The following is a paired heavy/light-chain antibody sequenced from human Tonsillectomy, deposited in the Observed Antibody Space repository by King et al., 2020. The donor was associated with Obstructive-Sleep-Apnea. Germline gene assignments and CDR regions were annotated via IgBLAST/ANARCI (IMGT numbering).Light chain of an antibody. CDR1: QDINNS. CDR3: QQYSGLPPLT. V-gene: IGKV1-33*01. J-gene: IGKJ4*01. Sequence: DIQMTQSPSSLSASVGDRVTITCQASQDINNSLNWYQQKPGKAPKLLIYDASNVETGVPSRFSGSGSGTDFTFTISSLQPEDIATYFCQQYSGLPPLTFGGGTKVGIK. CDR2: DAS.
Heavy chain of an antibody. D-gene: IGHD5-12*01. CDR2: IDPSDSYS. CDR3: ATWVPTRGGALDY. V-gene: IGHV5-10-1*03. CDR1: GYTFTRFW. J-gene: IGHJ4*02. Sequence: EVQLVQSGAEVKKPGESLRISCKGSGYTFTRFWITWVRQVPGKGLEWMGRIDPSDSYSNYSPSFEGHVTISADKSISTAYLQWSSLKASDTAIYYCATWVPTRGGALDYWGQGTLVTVSS.